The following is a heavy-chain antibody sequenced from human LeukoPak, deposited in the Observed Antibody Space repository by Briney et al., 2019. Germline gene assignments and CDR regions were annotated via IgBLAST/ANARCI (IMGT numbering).Heavy chain of an antibody. CDR3: ARRPAPLGVVVPAAFYLDY. V-gene: IGHV4-34*01. CDR1: GGSFSGYY. J-gene: IGHJ4*01. CDR2: INHSGST. Sequence: SETLSLTCAVYGGSFSGYYWSWIRQPPGKGLEWIGEINHSGSTNYNPSLKSRVTISVDTSKNQFSLKLSSVTAADTAVYYCARRPAPLGVVVPAAFYLDYWGQGTLVTVSS. D-gene: IGHD2-2*01.